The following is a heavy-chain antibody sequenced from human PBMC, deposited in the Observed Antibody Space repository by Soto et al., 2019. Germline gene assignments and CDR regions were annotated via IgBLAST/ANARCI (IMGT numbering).Heavy chain of an antibody. D-gene: IGHD6-6*01. CDR2: IDPSDSYT. V-gene: IGHV5-10-1*01. CDR3: ARHAEYSSSAGIFDY. J-gene: IGHJ4*02. CDR1: GYSFTSYW. Sequence: GESLKISCKGSGYSFTSYWISWVRQMPGKGLEWMGRIDPSDSYTNYSPSFQGHVTISADKSISTAYLQWSSLKASDTAMYYCARHAEYSSSAGIFDYWGQGTLVTVSS.